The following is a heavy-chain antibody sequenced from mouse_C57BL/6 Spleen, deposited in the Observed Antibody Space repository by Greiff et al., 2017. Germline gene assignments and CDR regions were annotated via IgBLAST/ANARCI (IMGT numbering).Heavy chain of an antibody. CDR1: GYTFTSYT. CDR2: INPSSGYT. J-gene: IGHJ3*01. D-gene: IGHD2-3*01. Sequence: QVQLKQSGAELARPGASVKMSCKASGYTFTSYTMHWVKQRPGQGLEWIGYINPSSGYTKYNQKFKDKATLTADKSSSTAYMQLSSLTSEDSAVYYCAREGGGLLPWFAYWGQGTLVTVSA. CDR3: AREGGGLLPWFAY. V-gene: IGHV1-4*01.